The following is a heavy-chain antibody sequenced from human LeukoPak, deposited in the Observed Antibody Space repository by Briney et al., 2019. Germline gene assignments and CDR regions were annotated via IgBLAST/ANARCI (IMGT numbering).Heavy chain of an antibody. V-gene: IGHV3-74*01. CDR2: INTDGGST. D-gene: IGHD4-23*01. CDR3: ARESTEVTPGY. Sequence: GGSLRLSCAASGFTFGSYWMHWVRQAPGKGLVWVSRINTDGGSTTYADSVKGRFTISRDNAKNTLFLQMDSLRGDDTAVYYCARESTEVTPGYWGQGTLVTVSS. CDR1: GFTFGSYW. J-gene: IGHJ4*02.